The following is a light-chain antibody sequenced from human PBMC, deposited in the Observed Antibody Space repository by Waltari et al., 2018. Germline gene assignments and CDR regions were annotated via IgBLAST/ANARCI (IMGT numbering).Light chain of an antibody. J-gene: IGKJ3*01. CDR3: QQHYDTPLT. CDR1: QSVFYNYNNKNY. Sequence: DIVMTQSPDSLAVSLGERGTINCKSSQSVFYNYNNKNYLAWYQHKPGQPPKLLIYWASTRESGVPDRFSGSGSGTDFTLTISSLQAEDVAVYYCQQHYDTPLTFGPGTKVDVK. CDR2: WAS. V-gene: IGKV4-1*01.